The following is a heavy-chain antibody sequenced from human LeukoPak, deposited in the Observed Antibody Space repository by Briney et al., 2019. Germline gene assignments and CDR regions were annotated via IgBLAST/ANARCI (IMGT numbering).Heavy chain of an antibody. V-gene: IGHV3-48*01. CDR2: ITSGSITT. Sequence: PGGSLRLSCAGSGFSFGTYAMSWVRQAPGKGLEWLSHITSGSITTHYADSVKGRFTVSRDNSKNRLYLQMNSLRPEDTAVYYCARDLAPANYGDLEPLDSWGQGTLVTVSS. CDR3: ARDLAPANYGDLEPLDS. D-gene: IGHD4-17*01. J-gene: IGHJ4*02. CDR1: GFSFGTYA.